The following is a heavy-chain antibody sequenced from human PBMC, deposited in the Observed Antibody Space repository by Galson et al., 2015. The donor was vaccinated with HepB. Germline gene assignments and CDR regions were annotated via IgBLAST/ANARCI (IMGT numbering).Heavy chain of an antibody. J-gene: IGHJ6*02. CDR2: ISSSSSYI. V-gene: IGHV3-21*01. CDR3: ARGGDYYDFWSGYYPYYYYGMDV. CDR1: GFTFSSYS. Sequence: SLRLSCAASGFTFSSYSMNWVRQAPGKGLEWVSSISSSSSYIYYADSVKGRFTISRDNAKNSLHLQMNSLRAEDTAVYYCARGGDYYDFWSGYYPYYYYGMDVWGQGTTVTVSS. D-gene: IGHD3-3*01.